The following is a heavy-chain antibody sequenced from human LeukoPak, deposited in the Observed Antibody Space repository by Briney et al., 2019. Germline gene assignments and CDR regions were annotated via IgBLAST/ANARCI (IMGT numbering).Heavy chain of an antibody. CDR1: GFTFSTYV. D-gene: IGHD2-2*01. CDR3: ARVVVPAATDY. Sequence: PGGSLRLSCGASGFTFSTYVMSWVRQAPGKGLEWVSSISSSSSYIYYADSVKGRFTISRDNAKNSLYLQMNSLRAEDTAVYYCARVVVPAATDYWGQGTLVTVSS. CDR2: ISSSSSYI. V-gene: IGHV3-21*01. J-gene: IGHJ4*02.